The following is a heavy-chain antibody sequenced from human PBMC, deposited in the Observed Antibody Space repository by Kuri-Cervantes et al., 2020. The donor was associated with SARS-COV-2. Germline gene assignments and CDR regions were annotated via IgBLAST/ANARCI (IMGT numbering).Heavy chain of an antibody. V-gene: IGHV3-23*01. CDR3: AKDGPLYSGYDSYYFDY. J-gene: IGHJ4*02. D-gene: IGHD5-12*01. Sequence: GESLKISCAASGFTFSSYGMHWVRQAPGKGLEWVSAISGSGGSTYYADSVKGRFTISRDNSKNTLYLQMNSLRAEDTAVYYCAKDGPLYSGYDSYYFDYWGQGTLVTVSS. CDR1: GFTFSSYG. CDR2: ISGSGGST.